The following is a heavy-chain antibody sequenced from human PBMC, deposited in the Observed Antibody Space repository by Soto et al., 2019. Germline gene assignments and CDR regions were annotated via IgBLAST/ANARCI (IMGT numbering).Heavy chain of an antibody. J-gene: IGHJ2*01. V-gene: IGHV4-61*08. CDR1: GGSVSTGVHY. CDR3: ARGYYTSWYWFDR. D-gene: IGHD6-13*01. CDR2: IYYSGST. Sequence: QVQLQESGPGLVKPSETLSLTCTVSVSGGSVSTGVHYWSWIRQPPGKGLEWIGYIYYSGSTNYNPSLKSRVTISVDTSKNLFSLKLTSVTAAATAVYYCARGYYTSWYWFDRWGRGTLVTVSS.